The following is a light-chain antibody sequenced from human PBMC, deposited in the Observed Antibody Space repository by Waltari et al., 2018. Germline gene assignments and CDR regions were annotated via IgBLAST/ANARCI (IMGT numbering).Light chain of an antibody. CDR2: GAY. Sequence: EIVVTQSPATLSVSPGERVTLSCRASQNVGTSLAGYQQKPGKTPRLLIFGAYSRASGAPARFSGSGSGTDFTLAISSLQSEDFAVYYCQQYEDWPRHSFGGGTKVQIE. CDR1: QNVGTS. V-gene: IGKV3-15*01. J-gene: IGKJ4*01. CDR3: QQYEDWPRHS.